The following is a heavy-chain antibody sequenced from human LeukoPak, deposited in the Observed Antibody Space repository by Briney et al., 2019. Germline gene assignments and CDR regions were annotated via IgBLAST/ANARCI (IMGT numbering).Heavy chain of an antibody. CDR1: GFTFSSYS. CDR3: ARDLVLNYYGSGSYRGTHRGLDP. V-gene: IGHV3-21*01. Sequence: GGSLRLSCAASGFTFSSYSMNWVRQAPGKGLEWVSSISSSSSYIYYADSVKGRFTISRDNAKNSLYLQMNSLRAEDTAVYYCARDLVLNYYGSGSYRGTHRGLDPWGQGTLVTVSS. CDR2: ISSSSSYI. J-gene: IGHJ5*02. D-gene: IGHD3-10*01.